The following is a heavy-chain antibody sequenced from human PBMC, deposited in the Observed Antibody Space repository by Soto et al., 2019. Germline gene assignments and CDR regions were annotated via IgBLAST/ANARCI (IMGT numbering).Heavy chain of an antibody. CDR2: IYADGRT. CDR1: GFTVSSSY. D-gene: IGHD1-20*01. CDR3: SNNTVYYCFHH. Sequence: GGSLRLSCAASGFTVSSSYMNWVRQAPGKGLEWVSVIYADGRTYYADSVKGRFTISRDNYKNTLYLRMSSLRAEDTAVYYCSNNTVYYCFHHWGQGTLVTVSS. V-gene: IGHV3-53*01. J-gene: IGHJ4*02.